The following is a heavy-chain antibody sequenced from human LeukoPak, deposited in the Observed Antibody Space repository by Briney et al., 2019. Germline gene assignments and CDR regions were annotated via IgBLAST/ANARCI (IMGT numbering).Heavy chain of an antibody. CDR3: AKRGVVIRVILVGFHKEAYYFDS. Sequence: GGSLRLSCAVSGITLTNYGMSWVRQAPGKGLEWVAGISDSGGSTNYADSVKGRFTISRDNPKNTLYLQMNSLRAEDTAVYFCAKRGVVIRVILVGFHKEAYYFDSWGQGALVTVSS. J-gene: IGHJ4*02. CDR2: ISDSGGST. D-gene: IGHD3-22*01. CDR1: GITLTNYG. V-gene: IGHV3-23*01.